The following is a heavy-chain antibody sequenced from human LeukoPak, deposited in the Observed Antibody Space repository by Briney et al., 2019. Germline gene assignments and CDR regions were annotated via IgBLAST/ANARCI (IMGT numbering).Heavy chain of an antibody. J-gene: IGHJ4*02. CDR3: AKGYYYDSSGYLNPFDY. Sequence: GGSLRLSCAASGFTFSNYAMNWVRQAPGKGLEWVSVISSSGSSTYYADPVKGRFTISRDNSKNSLYLQMNSLRAEDTALYYCAKGYYYDSSGYLNPFDYWGQGPLATVSS. CDR2: ISSSGSST. CDR1: GFTFSNYA. V-gene: IGHV3-23*01. D-gene: IGHD3-22*01.